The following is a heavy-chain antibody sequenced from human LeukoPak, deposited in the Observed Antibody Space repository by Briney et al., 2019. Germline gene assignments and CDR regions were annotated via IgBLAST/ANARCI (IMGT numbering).Heavy chain of an antibody. CDR3: ATTRCDYCSTTSYYYYYMDV. D-gene: IGHD2-2*01. J-gene: IGHJ6*03. CDR2: MNPNSGNT. V-gene: IGHV1-8*01. CDR1: GYTFTSYD. Sequence: ASVKVSCKASGYTFTSYDINWVRQATGQGLEWMGWMNPNSGNTGYAQKFQGRVTMTRNTSISTAYMELSSLRSEDTAVYYCATTRCDYCSTTSYYYYYMDVWGKGTTVTVSS.